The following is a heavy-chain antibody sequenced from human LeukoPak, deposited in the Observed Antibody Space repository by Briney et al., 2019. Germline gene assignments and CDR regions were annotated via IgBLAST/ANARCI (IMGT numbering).Heavy chain of an antibody. CDR1: GFTFSSYG. D-gene: IGHD2-15*01. J-gene: IGHJ4*02. CDR2: ISSSSSYI. V-gene: IGHV3-21*01. CDR3: ATLGYCSGGSCYLGDY. Sequence: GGSLRLSCAASGFTFSSYGMHWVRQAPGKGLEWVSSISSSSSYIYYADSVKGRFTISRDNAKNSLYLQMNSLRAEDTAVYYCATLGYCSGGSCYLGDYWGQGTLVTVSS.